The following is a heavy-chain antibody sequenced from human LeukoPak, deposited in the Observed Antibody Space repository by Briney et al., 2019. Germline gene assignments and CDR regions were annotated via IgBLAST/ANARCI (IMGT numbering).Heavy chain of an antibody. Sequence: GGSLTLSCTVCSFILCSYWMSWVRQVPGKGLQWVANINQDGREKYYMDSMKGRLNISRDNTENSVFLQLTSLRPEDTGIYFCAKGRDYGDFWGQGTLVAVSS. CDR2: INQDGREK. CDR3: AKGRDYGDF. CDR1: SFILCSYW. V-gene: IGHV3-7*01. J-gene: IGHJ4*02.